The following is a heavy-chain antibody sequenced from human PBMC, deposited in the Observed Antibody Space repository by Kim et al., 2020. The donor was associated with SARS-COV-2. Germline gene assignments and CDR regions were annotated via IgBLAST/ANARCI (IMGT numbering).Heavy chain of an antibody. Sequence: GGSLRLSCAASGFTFQTFGMHWVRQAPGKGLEWVAIISYDGSNEDYAESVRGRFTISRDNSKKTLNLQMNNLRIEDTAVYYCAKDGPQSRSLEWVLEHGREGTVLRLL. V-gene: IGHV3-30*18. CDR2: ISYDGSNE. D-gene: IGHD3-3*01. CDR3: AKDGPQSRSLEWVLEH. J-gene: IGHJ1*01. CDR1: GFTFQTFG.